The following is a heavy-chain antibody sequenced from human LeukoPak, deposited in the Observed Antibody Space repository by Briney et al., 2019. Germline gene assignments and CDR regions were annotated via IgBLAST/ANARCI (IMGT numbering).Heavy chain of an antibody. Sequence: SQTLSLTCTVSGGSISSGGYYWSWIRQHPGKGLEWIGYIYYSGSTYYNPSLKSRVTISVDTSKNQFSLRLSSVTAADTAMYYCARFIDGYGMDVWGQGTTVTVSS. CDR1: GGSISSGGYY. CDR3: ARFIDGYGMDV. D-gene: IGHD2-15*01. V-gene: IGHV4-31*03. CDR2: IYYSGST. J-gene: IGHJ6*02.